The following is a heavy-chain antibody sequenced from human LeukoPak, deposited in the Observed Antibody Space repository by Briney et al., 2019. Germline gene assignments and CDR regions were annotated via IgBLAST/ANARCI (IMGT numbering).Heavy chain of an antibody. V-gene: IGHV3-33*03. Sequence: GSLRLSCAASGFTFSNYGMHWVRQAPGKGLEWVAVIWHDGSNEYYADSVRGRFTISRDNSKNSLYLQMNSLRTEDTALYYCAKDFYGMLLWFGELSYFDYWGQGTLVTVSS. CDR1: GFTFSNYG. J-gene: IGHJ4*02. D-gene: IGHD3-10*01. CDR2: IWHDGSNE. CDR3: AKDFYGMLLWFGELSYFDY.